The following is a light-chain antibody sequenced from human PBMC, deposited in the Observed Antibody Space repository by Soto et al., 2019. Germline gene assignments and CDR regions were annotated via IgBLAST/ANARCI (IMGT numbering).Light chain of an antibody. CDR1: QSISKW. Sequence: DIQMTQSPSTLSASVGDRVTITCRASQSISKWLAWYQQKPGKAPKVLIWDASSLQRGVPSRFSGSGSGTEFTLTICSLQPDDFATYYCQQYNGHSTWTFGQGTKVEIK. J-gene: IGKJ1*01. CDR3: QQYNGHSTWT. V-gene: IGKV1-5*01. CDR2: DAS.